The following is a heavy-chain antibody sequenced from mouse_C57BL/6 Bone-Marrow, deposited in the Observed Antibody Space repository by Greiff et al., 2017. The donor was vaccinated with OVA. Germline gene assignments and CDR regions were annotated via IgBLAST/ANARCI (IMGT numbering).Heavy chain of an antibody. Sequence: DVMLVESEGGLVQPGSSMKLSCTASGFTFSDYYMAWVRQVPEKGLEWVANINYDGSSTSYLDSLKSRFLISRDNAKNILYLQMSSLKSDDTATYCCARGWYYSVYFDYWGQGTTLTVSS. D-gene: IGHD1-1*02. V-gene: IGHV5-16*01. CDR1: GFTFSDYY. J-gene: IGHJ2*01. CDR3: ARGWYYSVYFDY. CDR2: INYDGSST.